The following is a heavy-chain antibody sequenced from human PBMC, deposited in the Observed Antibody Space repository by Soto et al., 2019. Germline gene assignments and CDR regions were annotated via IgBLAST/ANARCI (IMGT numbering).Heavy chain of an antibody. V-gene: IGHV3-23*01. CDR3: AKDAAAAGTQSYYYYMDV. Sequence: GGSLRLSCAASGFTFSSYALSWVRQAPGKGLEWVSAISGSGGSTYYADSVKGRFTISRDNSKNTLYLQMNSLRAEDTAVYYCAKDAAAAGTQSYYYYMDVWGKGTTVTVSS. J-gene: IGHJ6*03. CDR2: ISGSGGST. D-gene: IGHD6-13*01. CDR1: GFTFSSYA.